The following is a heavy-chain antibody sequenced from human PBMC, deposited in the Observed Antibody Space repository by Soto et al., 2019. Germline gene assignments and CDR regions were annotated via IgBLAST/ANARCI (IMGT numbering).Heavy chain of an antibody. CDR1: GYTFTNNA. V-gene: IGHV1-3*01. D-gene: IGHD5-12*01. J-gene: IGHJ1*01. CDR2: INAGNGNT. Sequence: QVQLVQSGAEVKKPGASVKVSCKASGYTFTNNAMHWVRQAPGQRLEWMGWINAGNGNTKYSQKLQGRVTMTRDTCESTGYMELCRLTSEDTAVFYCATDSGFFQFWGQGTLVTVSS. CDR3: ATDSGFFQF.